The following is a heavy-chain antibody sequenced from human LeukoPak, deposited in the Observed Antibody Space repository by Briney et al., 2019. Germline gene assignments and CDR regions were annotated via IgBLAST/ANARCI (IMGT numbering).Heavy chain of an antibody. CDR3: ARERYTVTTRTYYFDY. D-gene: IGHD4-17*01. Sequence: GGSLRLSCAASGFTFSSYAMHWVRQAPGKGLEWVAVISYDGSNRYYADSVKGRFTISRDNSENTLYLQMNSLRAEDTAVYYCARERYTVTTRTYYFDYWGQGTLVTVSS. J-gene: IGHJ4*02. V-gene: IGHV3-30-3*01. CDR1: GFTFSSYA. CDR2: ISYDGSNR.